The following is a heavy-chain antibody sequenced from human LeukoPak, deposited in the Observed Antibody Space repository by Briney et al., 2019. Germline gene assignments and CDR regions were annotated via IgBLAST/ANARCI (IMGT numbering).Heavy chain of an antibody. V-gene: IGHV3-23*01. Sequence: GRSLRLSYAASGFTFSSYDMSWVRQSPGKGLEWVSAISGSGDSTYYADSVKGRFTISRDNSKNTLYLQMNSLRAEDTAVYYCAKVYSSSWSLDYWGQGTLVTVSS. J-gene: IGHJ4*02. D-gene: IGHD6-13*01. CDR3: AKVYSSSWSLDY. CDR2: ISGSGDST. CDR1: GFTFSSYD.